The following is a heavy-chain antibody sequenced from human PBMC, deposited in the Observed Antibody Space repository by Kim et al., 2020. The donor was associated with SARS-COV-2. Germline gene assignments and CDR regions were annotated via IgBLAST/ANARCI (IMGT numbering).Heavy chain of an antibody. D-gene: IGHD3-10*01. CDR3: ARLVRGGNFDY. CDR2: T. Sequence: TNSNPSLKSRVTTSVDTSKNQFSLKLSSVTAADTAVYYCARLVRGGNFDYWGQGTQVTVSS. V-gene: IGHV4-61*07. J-gene: IGHJ4*02.